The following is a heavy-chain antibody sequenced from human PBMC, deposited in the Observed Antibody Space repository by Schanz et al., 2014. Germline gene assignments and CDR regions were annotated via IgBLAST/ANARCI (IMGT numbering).Heavy chain of an antibody. CDR2: IRFDGSDK. V-gene: IGHV3-30*02. CDR3: ARRITGTHHNPYYHGMDV. CDR1: GFTFSSYG. J-gene: IGHJ6*02. D-gene: IGHD1-20*01. Sequence: QVQLVESGGGVVQPGGSLRLSCAASGFTFSSYGMHWVRQAPGKGLEWVTFIRFDGSDKYYADSVKGRFSVSRDNSKNALYLQMNSLRAEDTAVYYCARRITGTHHNPYYHGMDVWGQGTTVTVSS.